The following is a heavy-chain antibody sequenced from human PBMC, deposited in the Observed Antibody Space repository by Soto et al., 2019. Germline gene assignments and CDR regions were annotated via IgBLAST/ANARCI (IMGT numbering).Heavy chain of an antibody. CDR3: TRDISSRYFDY. CDR1: GFTFSNYG. V-gene: IGHV3-33*01. D-gene: IGHD6-13*01. Sequence: PGGSLRLSCAASGFTFSNYGMHWVRQAPGKGLEWVAVIWYDGSNKYYADSVKGRFTISGDNSKNTLYMQMNSLRAEDTAVYYCTRDISSRYFDYWGQGTLVTVSS. CDR2: IWYDGSNK. J-gene: IGHJ4*02.